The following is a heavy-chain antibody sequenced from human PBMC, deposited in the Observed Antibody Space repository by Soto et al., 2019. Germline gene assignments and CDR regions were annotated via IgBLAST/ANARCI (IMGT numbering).Heavy chain of an antibody. V-gene: IGHV4-59*01. D-gene: IGHD2-2*01. CDR2: IYYSGST. J-gene: IGHJ4*02. CDR1: GGSISSYY. CDR3: ARGPLAVVPAALYFEY. Sequence: SETLSLTCTVSGGSISSYYWSWIRQPPGKGLEWIGYIYYSGSTNYNPSLKSRVTISVDTSKNQSSLKLSSVTAADTAVYYCARGPLAVVPAALYFEYWGQGTLVTVSS.